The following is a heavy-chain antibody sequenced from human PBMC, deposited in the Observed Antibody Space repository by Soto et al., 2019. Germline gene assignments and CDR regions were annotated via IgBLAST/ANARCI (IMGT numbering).Heavy chain of an antibody. CDR3: ARGGYYYDSRSNWFDP. V-gene: IGHV4-30-4*01. J-gene: IGHJ5*02. CDR2: IYYSGST. D-gene: IGHD3-22*01. Sequence: SETLSLTCTVSGGSISSGDYYWSWIRQPPGKGLEWIGYIYYSGSTYYNPSLKSRVTISVDTSKNQFSLKLSSVTAADTAVYYCARGGYYYDSRSNWFDPWGQGTLVTVSS. CDR1: GGSISSGDYY.